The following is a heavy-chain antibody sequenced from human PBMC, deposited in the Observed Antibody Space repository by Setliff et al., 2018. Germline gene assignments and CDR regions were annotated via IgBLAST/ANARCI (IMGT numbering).Heavy chain of an antibody. J-gene: IGHJ3*02. D-gene: IGHD3-3*01. CDR2: ITPFNGNT. CDR3: AGDTIQDAFDI. V-gene: IGHV1-45*02. CDR1: GYTFTSYY. Sequence: ASVKVSCKASGYTFTSYYVHWVRQAPGQGLEWMGWITPFNGNTNYAQKFQDRVTITRDRSMSTAYMELSSLRSEDTAMYYCAGDTIQDAFDIWGQGTMVTVSS.